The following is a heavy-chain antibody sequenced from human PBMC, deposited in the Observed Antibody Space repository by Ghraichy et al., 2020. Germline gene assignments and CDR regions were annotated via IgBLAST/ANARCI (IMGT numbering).Heavy chain of an antibody. CDR2: IYWNDDK. Sequence: SGPTLVKPTQTLTLTCTFSGFSLSTSGVGVGWIRQPPGKALEWLALIYWNDDKRYSPSLKSRLTITKDTSKNQVVLTMTNMDPVDTATYYCALTGYSSGWDDSLDFDYWGQGTLVTVSS. V-gene: IGHV2-5*01. CDR3: ALTGYSSGWDDSLDFDY. D-gene: IGHD6-19*01. CDR1: GFSLSTSGVG. J-gene: IGHJ4*02.